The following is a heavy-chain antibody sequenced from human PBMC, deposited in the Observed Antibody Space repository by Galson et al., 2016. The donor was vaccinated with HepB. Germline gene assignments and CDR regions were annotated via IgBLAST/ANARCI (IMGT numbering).Heavy chain of an antibody. CDR3: TTAWG. J-gene: IGHJ4*02. CDR1: GFSLSDAW. V-gene: IGHV3-15*01. D-gene: IGHD1-26*01. CDR2: ITRKSDGGRR. Sequence: SLRLSCAASGFSLSDAWVSWIRQAPGKGLDWVGRITRKSDGGRRDYAGPVKGRFTISRNDSKNTLYLEMSGLRTEDTALYYCTTAWGWGPGTRVTVSS.